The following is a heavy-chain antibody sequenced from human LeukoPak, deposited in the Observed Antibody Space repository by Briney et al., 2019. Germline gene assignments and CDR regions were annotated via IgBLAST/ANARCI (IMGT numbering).Heavy chain of an antibody. V-gene: IGHV4-61*02. CDR2: IYTSGST. CDR1: GGSISSGSYY. CDR3: ARDATDYGDLAAFDI. J-gene: IGHJ3*02. Sequence: PSQTLSLTCTVSGGSISSGSYYWSWIRQPAGKGLEWIGRIYTSGSTNYNPSLKSRVTISVDTSKNQFSLKLSSVTAADTAVYYCARDATDYGDLAAFDIWGQGTMVTVSS. D-gene: IGHD4-17*01.